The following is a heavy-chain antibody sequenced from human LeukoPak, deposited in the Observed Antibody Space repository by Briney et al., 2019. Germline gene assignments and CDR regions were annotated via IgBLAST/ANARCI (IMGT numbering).Heavy chain of an antibody. CDR1: GGSVSGSNYY. D-gene: IGHD6-13*01. Sequence: SETLSLTCSVSGGSVSGSNYYWAWIRQPPEKGLEWIGTIYYSGSTYYNVSLKSRVTISVDTSKNQFSLNLSSVTAADTAVYYCARVYYSSSYDYWYFDLWGRGTLVTVSS. V-gene: IGHV4-39*07. CDR3: ARVYYSSSYDYWYFDL. J-gene: IGHJ2*01. CDR2: IYYSGST.